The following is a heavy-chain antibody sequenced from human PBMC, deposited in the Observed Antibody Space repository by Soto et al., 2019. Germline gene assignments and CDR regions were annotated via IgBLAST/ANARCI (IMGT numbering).Heavy chain of an antibody. D-gene: IGHD6-13*01. J-gene: IGHJ4*02. CDR3: ANSIAAAGIAMDY. CDR2: ISGSGGGT. V-gene: IGHV3-23*01. Sequence: EVQLLESGGGLVQPGGSLRLSCAASGFTFSSYAMSWVRQAPGKGLEWVSAISGSGGGTYYADSVKGRFTISRDNSKNTLYLQVNSLRAEDTAVYYCANSIAAAGIAMDYWGQGTLVTVSS. CDR1: GFTFSSYA.